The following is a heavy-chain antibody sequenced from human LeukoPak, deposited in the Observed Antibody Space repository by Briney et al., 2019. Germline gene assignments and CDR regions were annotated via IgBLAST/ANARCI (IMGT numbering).Heavy chain of an antibody. D-gene: IGHD3-16*01. J-gene: IGHJ4*02. V-gene: IGHV3-7*04. CDR2: IKQDGSEK. CDR1: GFTFSSYW. Sequence: GGSLRLSCAASGFTFSSYWMSWVRQAPGKGLEWVANIKQDGSEKYYVDPVKGRFTISRDNAKNSLYLQMNSLRAENTAVFYCARGMSTGEYWGQGTLVTVSS. CDR3: ARGMSTGEY.